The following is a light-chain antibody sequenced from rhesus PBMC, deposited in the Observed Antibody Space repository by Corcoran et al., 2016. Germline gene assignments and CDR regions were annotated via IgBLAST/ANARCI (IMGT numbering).Light chain of an antibody. CDR3: QQFKNYLT. J-gene: IGKJ4*01. CDR2: SAS. Sequence: DIQMTQSPSSLSASVGDRVTITCRASQSISNYLNWYQQEPGKAPKLLIYSASSLQSGVPSRFSGSGSGTECTLTISSLQPEDFATYYCQQFKNYLTFGGGTKVEIK. CDR1: QSISNY. V-gene: IGKV1-41*01.